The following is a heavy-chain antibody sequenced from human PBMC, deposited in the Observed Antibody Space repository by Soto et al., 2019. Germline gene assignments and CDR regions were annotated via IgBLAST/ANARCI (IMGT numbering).Heavy chain of an antibody. Sequence: PGGSLRRSCAASGFTFRSYAMSWVRQAPGKGLEWVSAISGSGGSTYYADSVKGRFTISRDNSKNTLYLQMNSLRAEDTAVYYCAKDMEQHPSHYWGQGTLVTVS. CDR2: ISGSGGST. J-gene: IGHJ4*02. CDR1: GFTFRSYA. D-gene: IGHD6-13*01. CDR3: AKDMEQHPSHY. V-gene: IGHV3-23*01.